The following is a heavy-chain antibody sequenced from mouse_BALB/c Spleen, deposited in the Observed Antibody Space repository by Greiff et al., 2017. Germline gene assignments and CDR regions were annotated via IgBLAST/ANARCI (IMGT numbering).Heavy chain of an antibody. Sequence: ESGPGLVKPSQSLSLTCSVTGYSITSGYYWNWIRQFPGNKLEWMGYISYDGSNNYNPSLKNRISITRDTSKNQFFLKLNSVTTEDTATYYCAREGKYGNYDAMDYWGQGTSVTVSS. CDR3: AREGKYGNYDAMDY. CDR2: ISYDGSN. V-gene: IGHV3-6*02. CDR1: GYSITSGYY. D-gene: IGHD2-10*02. J-gene: IGHJ4*01.